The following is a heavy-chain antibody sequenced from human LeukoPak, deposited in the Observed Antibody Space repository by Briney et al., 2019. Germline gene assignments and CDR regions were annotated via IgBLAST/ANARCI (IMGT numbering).Heavy chain of an antibody. Sequence: NSSETLSLTCAVYGGSFSGYYWSWIRQPPGKGLEWIGEINHSGSTNYNPSLKSRVTISVDTSKNQFSLKLSSVTAADTAVYYCAGERYVWGSYRSYFDYWGQGTLVTVSS. V-gene: IGHV4-34*01. CDR3: AGERYVWGSYRSYFDY. CDR2: INHSGST. D-gene: IGHD3-16*02. J-gene: IGHJ4*02. CDR1: GGSFSGYY.